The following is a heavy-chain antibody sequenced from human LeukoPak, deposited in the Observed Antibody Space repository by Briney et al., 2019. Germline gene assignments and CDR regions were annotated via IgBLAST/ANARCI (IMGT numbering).Heavy chain of an antibody. D-gene: IGHD3-10*01. CDR1: GYTFTGYY. J-gene: IGHJ4*02. V-gene: IGHV1-46*03. CDR3: ARTVRYGYYFDY. Sequence: ASVKVSCKASGYTFTGYYMHWVRRAPGQGLEWMGIINPSGGSTSYAQKFQGRVTMTRDTSTSTVYMELSSLRSEDTAVYYCARTVRYGYYFDYWGQGTLVTVSS. CDR2: INPSGGST.